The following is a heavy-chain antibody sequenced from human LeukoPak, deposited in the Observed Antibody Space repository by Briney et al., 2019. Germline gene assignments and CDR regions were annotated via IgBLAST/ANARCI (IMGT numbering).Heavy chain of an antibody. V-gene: IGHV3-23*01. D-gene: IGHD2-21*02. J-gene: IGHJ4*02. Sequence: GGSLRLSCAASGFTFSSYAMSWVRQAPGKGLEWVSTISGSGGSTNHADSVKGRFTISRDDSKNTLYLQMNSLRAEDTAVYSCAKDLRAVTAINYFDFWGQGTLVTVSS. CDR2: ISGSGGST. CDR1: GFTFSSYA. CDR3: AKDLRAVTAINYFDF.